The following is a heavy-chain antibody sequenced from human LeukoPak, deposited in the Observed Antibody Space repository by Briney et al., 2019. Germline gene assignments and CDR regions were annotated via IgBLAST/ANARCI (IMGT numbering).Heavy chain of an antibody. CDR3: ARGDTSTWFS. CDR1: GYSISSGYD. J-gene: IGHJ5*02. D-gene: IGHD6-13*01. V-gene: IGHV4-38-2*01. Sequence: SETLSLTCAVSGYSISSGYDLGWTRQPPGKGLEWIGSIYHSGSIYYNPSLKKRVTISVDTSKNQFSLRLSSVTAADTAVYYCARGDTSTWFSWGQGTLVTVSS. CDR2: IYHSGSI.